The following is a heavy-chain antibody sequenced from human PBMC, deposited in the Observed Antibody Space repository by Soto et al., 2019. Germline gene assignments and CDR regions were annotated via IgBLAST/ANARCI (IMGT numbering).Heavy chain of an antibody. D-gene: IGHD3-3*01. V-gene: IGHV3-33*01. Sequence: QPGGSLRLSCAASGFTFSSYGMHWVRQAPGKGLEWVAVIWYDGSNKYYADSVKGRFTISRDNSKNTLYLQMNSLRAEDTAVYYCARGQYYDFWSGYQYYGMDVWGQGTTVTVSS. CDR2: IWYDGSNK. CDR3: ARGQYYDFWSGYQYYGMDV. J-gene: IGHJ6*02. CDR1: GFTFSSYG.